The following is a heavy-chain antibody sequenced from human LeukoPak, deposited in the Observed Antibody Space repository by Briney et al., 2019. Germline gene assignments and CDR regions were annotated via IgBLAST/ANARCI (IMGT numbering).Heavy chain of an antibody. CDR3: ARHKRPDYGDYGGFFDY. CDR1: GGSISNYY. V-gene: IGHV4-59*08. CDR2: IYYSGST. Sequence: SETLSLTCTVSGGSISNYYWSCIRLPPGKGLEWIGHIYYSGSTNYNPSLKSRVTISVDISKNQFSLRLSSVTAADTAVYYCARHKRPDYGDYGGFFDYWGQGTLVTVSS. J-gene: IGHJ4*02. D-gene: IGHD4-17*01.